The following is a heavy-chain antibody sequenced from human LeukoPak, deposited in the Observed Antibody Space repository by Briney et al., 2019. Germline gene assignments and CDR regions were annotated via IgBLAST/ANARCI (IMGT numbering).Heavy chain of an antibody. D-gene: IGHD6-13*01. Sequence: ASVKVSCKASGYKFTNYAMNWVRQAPGQGLEWMGWISAYNGNTEYAQKFQGRVTLATDASTSTAYMELRSLTPDDTAVYFCARGGSSSRRGDDAFDMWGQGTMVTVSS. CDR1: GYKFTNYA. V-gene: IGHV1-18*01. CDR3: ARGGSSSRRGDDAFDM. CDR2: ISAYNGNT. J-gene: IGHJ3*02.